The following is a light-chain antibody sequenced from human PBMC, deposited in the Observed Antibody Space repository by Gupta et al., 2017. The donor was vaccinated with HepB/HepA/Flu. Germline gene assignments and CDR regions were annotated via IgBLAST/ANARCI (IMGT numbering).Light chain of an antibody. CDR1: KLGNPY. Sequence: SYELTQPPSVPVSPGQTASITRSGDKLGNPYTCGYQQKPAQSPVLGSYQDNKRPSGIPERVSGANSGTTANMTISGTQALDESYYYCQEWDSSREVFGTGTRVTVL. V-gene: IGLV3-1*01. CDR3: QEWDSSREV. CDR2: QDN. J-gene: IGLJ1*01.